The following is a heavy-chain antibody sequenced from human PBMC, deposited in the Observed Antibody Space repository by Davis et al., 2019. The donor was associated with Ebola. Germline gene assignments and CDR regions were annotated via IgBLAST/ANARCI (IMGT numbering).Heavy chain of an antibody. Sequence: SETLSLTCAVSGGSISSSNWWSWVRQPPGKGLEWIGEIYHSGSTNYNPALKSRVTISVDTSKNQFSLKLSSVTAADTAVYYCARGRVLYGPRMDVWGQGTTVTVSS. V-gene: IGHV4-4*02. CDR3: ARGRVLYGPRMDV. CDR1: GGSISSSNW. CDR2: IYHSGST. J-gene: IGHJ6*02. D-gene: IGHD2-8*01.